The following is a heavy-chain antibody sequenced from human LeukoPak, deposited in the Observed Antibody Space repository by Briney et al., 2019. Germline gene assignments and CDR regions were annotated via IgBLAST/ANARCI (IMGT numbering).Heavy chain of an antibody. Sequence: GGSLRLSCAASGFTVSSNYMSWVRQAPGKGLEWVSVIYSGGSTYYAESVKGRFTISRDNSKNTLYLQMNSLRAEDTAVYYCARASIAARPGPYFDYWGQGTLVTVSS. CDR2: IYSGGST. J-gene: IGHJ4*02. D-gene: IGHD6-6*01. V-gene: IGHV3-66*02. CDR3: ARASIAARPGPYFDY. CDR1: GFTVSSNY.